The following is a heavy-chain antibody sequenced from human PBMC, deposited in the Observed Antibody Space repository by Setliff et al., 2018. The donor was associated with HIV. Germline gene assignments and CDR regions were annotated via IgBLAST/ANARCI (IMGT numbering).Heavy chain of an antibody. J-gene: IGHJ4*02. CDR1: GFSLSNYW. D-gene: IGHD2-21*01. CDR3: VRDGARLDY. CDR2: IKEDGSDI. V-gene: IGHV3-7*01. Sequence: GGSLRLSCVGTGFSLSNYWMGWVRQAPGKGLEWVANIKEDGSDIYYVDSVKGRFTISRDNARNSLFLQMNSLRGDDTAVYYCVRDGARLDYWGQGTQVTV.